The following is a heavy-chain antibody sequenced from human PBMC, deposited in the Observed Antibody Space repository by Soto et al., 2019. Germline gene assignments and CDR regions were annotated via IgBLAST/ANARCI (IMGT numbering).Heavy chain of an antibody. V-gene: IGHV4-4*02. CDR2: IHPSGST. CDR3: ARDQGSHPGD. Sequence: QVQLQESGPGLVRPSGTVSLTCAVSGGSISNGDWWSWVRQPPGEGLEWIGEIHPSGSTNYNPSLKSRVTMSVVPSKNLFSLTLNSVTAADTSFYYCARDQGSHPGDWGQGTLVSVSS. J-gene: IGHJ4*02. D-gene: IGHD6-13*01. CDR1: GGSISNGDW.